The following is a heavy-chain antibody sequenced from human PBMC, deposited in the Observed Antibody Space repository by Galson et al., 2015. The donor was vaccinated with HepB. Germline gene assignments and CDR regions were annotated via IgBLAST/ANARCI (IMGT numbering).Heavy chain of an antibody. CDR3: ATGVSVKSPEKYYYGSGHVLKTDAFDI. CDR2: FDPEDGET. D-gene: IGHD3-10*01. V-gene: IGHV1-24*01. Sequence: SVKVSCKVSGYTLTELSMHWVRQAPGKGLEWMGGFDPEDGETIYAQKFQGRVTMTEDTSTDTAYMELSSLRSEDTAVYYCATGVSVKSPEKYYYGSGHVLKTDAFDIWGQGTMVTVSS. CDR1: GYTLTELS. J-gene: IGHJ3*02.